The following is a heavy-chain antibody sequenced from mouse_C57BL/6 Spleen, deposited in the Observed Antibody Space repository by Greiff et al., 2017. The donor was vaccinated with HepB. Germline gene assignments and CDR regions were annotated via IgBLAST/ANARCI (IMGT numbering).Heavy chain of an antibody. CDR1: GYTFTSYW. J-gene: IGHJ2*01. D-gene: IGHD2-3*01. Sequence: VKLQQPGAELVKPGASVKLSCKASGYTFTSYWMHWVKQRPGQGLEWIGMIHPNSGSTNYNEKFKSKATLTVDKSSSTAYMQLSSLTSEDSAVYYCARRGIYDGYYDYFDYWGQGTTLTVSS. V-gene: IGHV1-64*01. CDR3: ARRGIYDGYYDYFDY. CDR2: IHPNSGST.